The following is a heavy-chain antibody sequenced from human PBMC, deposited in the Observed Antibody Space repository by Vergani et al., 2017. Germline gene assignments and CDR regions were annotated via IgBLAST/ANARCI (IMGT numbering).Heavy chain of an antibody. Sequence: EVQLVESGGGLVKPGGSLRLSCAASGFTFSSYSMNWVRQAPGKGLEWVSSISSSSSYIYYADSVKGRFTISRDNAKNSLYLQMNSRRAEDTAVYDCARVLLDWNYGAVDYWGQGTLVTVSS. J-gene: IGHJ4*02. D-gene: IGHD1-7*01. CDR1: GFTFSSYS. CDR2: ISSSSSYI. CDR3: ARVLLDWNYGAVDY. V-gene: IGHV3-21*04.